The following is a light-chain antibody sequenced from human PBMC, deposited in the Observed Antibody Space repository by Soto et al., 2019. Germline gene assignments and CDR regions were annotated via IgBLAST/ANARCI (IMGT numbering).Light chain of an antibody. Sequence: QSVLTQPPSASGSPGQSVTISCTGTSSNVGGYNYVSWYQQHPGKAPKLMIYEVSKRPSGVPDRFSGSKSGNTASLTVSLLQAEDEADYYCSSYAGSNNLVFGTGTKVTVL. CDR3: SSYAGSNNLV. V-gene: IGLV2-8*01. CDR2: EVS. CDR1: SSNVGGYNY. J-gene: IGLJ1*01.